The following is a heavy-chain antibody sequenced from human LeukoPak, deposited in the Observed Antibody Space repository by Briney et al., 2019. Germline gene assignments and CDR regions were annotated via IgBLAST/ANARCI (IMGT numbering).Heavy chain of an antibody. D-gene: IGHD6-19*01. CDR1: GGSFSGYY. J-gene: IGHJ5*02. V-gene: IGHV4-34*01. CDR2: INHSGST. Sequence: SETLSLTCAVYGGSFSGYYWSWIRQPPGKGLEWIGEINHSGSTNYNPSLESRVTISVDTSKNQFSLKLSSVTAADTAVYYCATSSGWVWFDPWGQGTLVTVSS. CDR3: ATSSGWVWFDP.